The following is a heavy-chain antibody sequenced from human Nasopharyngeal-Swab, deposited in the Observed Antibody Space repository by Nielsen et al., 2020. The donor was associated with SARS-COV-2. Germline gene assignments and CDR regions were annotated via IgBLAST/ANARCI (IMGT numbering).Heavy chain of an antibody. CDR2: ISHYGST. CDR3: ARGRSSGWYHYYFEY. J-gene: IGHJ4*02. D-gene: IGHD6-19*01. CDR1: GGSISGYY. V-gene: IGHV4-34*01. Sequence: SETLSLTCAVYGGSISGYYWSWIRQPPGKGLEWIGEISHYGSTNYNPSLKSRVTISVDTSKNQFSLKLSSVTAADTAVYYCARGRSSGWYHYYFEYWGKGNLVTVSS.